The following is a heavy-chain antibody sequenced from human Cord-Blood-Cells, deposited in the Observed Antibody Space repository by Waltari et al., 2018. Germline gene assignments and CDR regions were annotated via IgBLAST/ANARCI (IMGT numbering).Heavy chain of an antibody. CDR2: VYYCGST. J-gene: IGHJ4*02. Sequence: QVQLQESGPGLVKPSETLSLTCTVSGGSISSYYWSWIRQPPGQGLKWIGYVYYCGSTNYYPPIKSRVTISVDTSKNQFPLKLSSVTAADTAVYYCAREDSQQLVDYWGQGTLVTVSS. V-gene: IGHV4-59*01. CDR1: GGSISSYY. D-gene: IGHD6-13*01. CDR3: AREDSQQLVDY.